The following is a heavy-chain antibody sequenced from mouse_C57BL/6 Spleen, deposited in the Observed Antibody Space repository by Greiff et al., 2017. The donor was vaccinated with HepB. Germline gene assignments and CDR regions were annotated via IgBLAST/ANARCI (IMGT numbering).Heavy chain of an antibody. J-gene: IGHJ2*01. CDR3: AREWGFDY. V-gene: IGHV1-64*01. Sequence: QVHVKQPGAELVKPGASVKLSCKASGYTFTSYWMHWVKQRPGQGLEWIGMIHPNSGSTNYNEKFKSKATLTVDKSSSTAYMQLSSLTSEDSAVYYCAREWGFDYWGQGTTLTVSS. CDR2: IHPNSGST. CDR1: GYTFTSYW. D-gene: IGHD1-3*01.